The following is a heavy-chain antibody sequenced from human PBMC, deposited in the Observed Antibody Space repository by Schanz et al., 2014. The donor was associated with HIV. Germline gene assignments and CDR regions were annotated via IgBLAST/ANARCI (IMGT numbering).Heavy chain of an antibody. J-gene: IGHJ4*02. CDR2: ISHDGSNK. CDR3: ARSQKGTSCCSPLDF. Sequence: QAQLVESGGGVVQPGGSLRLSCAASGGTFSAHAFHWVRQAPGRGLEWVALISHDGSNKYYADSVKGRFTVSRDNSKNRVFLQMNSLSTEDAAVYHCARSQKGTSCCSPLDFWGQGTPVTV. CDR1: GGTFSAHA. V-gene: IGHV3-30*03. D-gene: IGHD2-2*01.